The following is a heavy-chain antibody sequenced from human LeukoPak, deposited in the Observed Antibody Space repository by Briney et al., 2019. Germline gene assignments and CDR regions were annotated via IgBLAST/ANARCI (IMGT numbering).Heavy chain of an antibody. CDR3: ARPPRGAAEYAFDI. CDR1: GFTFSSYW. Sequence: GGSLRLSCAASGFTFSSYWMHWVRQAPGKGLVWVSRINSDGSSTSYADSVKGRFTISRDNAKNTLYLQMNSLRAEDTAVYYCARPPRGAAEYAFDIWGQGTVVTVSS. CDR2: INSDGSST. D-gene: IGHD6-13*01. J-gene: IGHJ3*02. V-gene: IGHV3-74*01.